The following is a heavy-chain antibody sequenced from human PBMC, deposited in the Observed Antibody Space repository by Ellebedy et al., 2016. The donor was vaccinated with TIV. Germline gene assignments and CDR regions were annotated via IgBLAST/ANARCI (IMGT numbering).Heavy chain of an antibody. CDR2: IIPIFGTA. V-gene: IGHV1-69*13. D-gene: IGHD3-22*01. J-gene: IGHJ6*02. CDR1: GGTFSSYA. Sequence: ASVKVSCXASGGTFSSYAISWVLQAPGQGLEWMGGIIPIFGTANYAQKFQGRVTITADESTSTAYMELSSLRSEDTAVYYCARGSKRVITFTYYYYGMDVWGQGTTVTVSS. CDR3: ARGSKRVITFTYYYYGMDV.